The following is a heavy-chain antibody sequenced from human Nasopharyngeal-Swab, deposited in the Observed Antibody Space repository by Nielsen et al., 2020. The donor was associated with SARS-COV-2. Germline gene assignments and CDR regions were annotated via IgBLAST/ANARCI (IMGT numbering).Heavy chain of an antibody. J-gene: IGHJ3*02. Sequence: SETLSLTCTVSGGSISSSSYYWVWIRQPPGKGLEWIGYIYYSGSTNYNPSLKSRVTISVDTSKNQFSLKLSSVTAADTAVYYCARGRQYQLLFIFVEDAFDIWGQGTMVTVSS. CDR1: GGSISSSSYY. V-gene: IGHV4-61*05. D-gene: IGHD2-2*01. CDR2: IYYSGST. CDR3: ARGRQYQLLFIFVEDAFDI.